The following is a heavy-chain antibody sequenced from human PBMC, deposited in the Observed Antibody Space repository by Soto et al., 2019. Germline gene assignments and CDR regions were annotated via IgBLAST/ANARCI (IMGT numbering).Heavy chain of an antibody. V-gene: IGHV3-7*01. CDR1: EFNFGSFW. CDR3: ARTRVSRGYSLFDY. Sequence: VQLVESGGGLVQPGGSLRLSCVASEFNFGSFWMSWVRQAPGKGLEWVANIKEDGSEKLYVDSVKGRFSVSRDNTKSSLYLQMNSLRGEDTAVYFCARTRVSRGYSLFDYWGQGALVIVSS. J-gene: IGHJ4*02. CDR2: IKEDGSEK. D-gene: IGHD3-22*01.